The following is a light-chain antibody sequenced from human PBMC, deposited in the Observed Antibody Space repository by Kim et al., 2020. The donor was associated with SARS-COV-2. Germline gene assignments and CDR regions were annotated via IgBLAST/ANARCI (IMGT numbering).Light chain of an antibody. Sequence: NFMLTQPHSVSESPGKTVTISCTRSSGSIASNYVQWYQQRPGSAPTTVIYEDNLRPSGVPDRFSGSIDSSSNSASLTISGLKTEDEADYYCQSYDSSIVVFGGGTQLTVL. CDR2: EDN. CDR1: SGSIASNY. CDR3: QSYDSSIVV. J-gene: IGLJ2*01. V-gene: IGLV6-57*04.